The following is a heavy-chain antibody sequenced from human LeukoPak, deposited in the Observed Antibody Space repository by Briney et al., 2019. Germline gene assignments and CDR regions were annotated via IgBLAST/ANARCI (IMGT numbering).Heavy chain of an antibody. CDR2: INAGNGNT. V-gene: IGHV1-3*03. D-gene: IGHD2-15*01. Sequence: ASVKVSCKASRYTFTSYAMHWVRQAPGQRLEWMGWINAGNGNTKYSREFQGRVTITRDTSASTAYMELSSLRSEDMAVYYCARDRGRYCSGGSCYNDAFDIWGQGTMVTVSS. J-gene: IGHJ3*02. CDR1: RYTFTSYA. CDR3: ARDRGRYCSGGSCYNDAFDI.